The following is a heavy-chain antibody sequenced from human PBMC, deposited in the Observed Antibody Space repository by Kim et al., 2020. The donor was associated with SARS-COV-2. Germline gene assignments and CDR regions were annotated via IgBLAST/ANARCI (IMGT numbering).Heavy chain of an antibody. CDR1: GGSISSYY. Sequence: SENLSLTCTVSGGSISSYYWSWIRQPPGKGLEWIGYIYYSGSTNYNPSLKSRVTISVDTSKNQFSLKLSSVTAADTAVYYCAREDRLERRFDHYNWFDPWGQGTLVTVSS. V-gene: IGHV4-59*13. J-gene: IGHJ5*02. CDR2: IYYSGST. D-gene: IGHD1-1*01. CDR3: AREDRLERRFDHYNWFDP.